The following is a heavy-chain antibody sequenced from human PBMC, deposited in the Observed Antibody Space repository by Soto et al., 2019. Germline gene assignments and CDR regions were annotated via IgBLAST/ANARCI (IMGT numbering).Heavy chain of an antibody. D-gene: IGHD5-12*01. CDR3: ARERGYDSFDY. CDR1: GYTFTSYD. Sequence: QVQLVQSGAEVKKPGASVKVSCKASGYTFTSYDINWVRQATGQGLEGMGWMKPNSGNTGSAQKLQGRVIMTMNTCISTAYMELSSLRSEDPDVYDRARERGYDSFDYWGQGTLVTVSS. V-gene: IGHV1-8*01. CDR2: MKPNSGNT. J-gene: IGHJ4*02.